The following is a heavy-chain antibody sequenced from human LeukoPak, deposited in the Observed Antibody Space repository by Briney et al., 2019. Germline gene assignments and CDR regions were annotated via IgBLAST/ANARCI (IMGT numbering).Heavy chain of an antibody. D-gene: IGHD6-6*01. V-gene: IGHV4-59*01. CDR2: IYYSGST. CDR1: AGSISSYY. CDR3: ARVGSSSSGENWFDP. J-gene: IGHJ5*02. Sequence: SETLTLTCTVSAGSISSYYWSWIRQPPGKGLEWIGYIYYSGSTNYNPSLKSRVTISVDTSKNQFSLKLSSVTAADTAVYYCARVGSSSSGENWFDPWGQGTLVTVSS.